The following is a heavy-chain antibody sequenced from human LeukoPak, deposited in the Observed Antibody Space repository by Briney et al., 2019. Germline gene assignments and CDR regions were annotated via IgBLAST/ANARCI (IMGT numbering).Heavy chain of an antibody. CDR1: GFTFSTYW. Sequence: GGSLRLSCAASGFTFSTYWMSWVRQAPGKGLEWVSAISGSGGSTYYADSVKGRFTISRDNSKNTLYLQMNSLRAEDTAVYYCAKDSRLVRFLEWFYYFDYWGQGTLVTVSS. CDR2: ISGSGGST. J-gene: IGHJ4*02. D-gene: IGHD3-3*01. CDR3: AKDSRLVRFLEWFYYFDY. V-gene: IGHV3-23*01.